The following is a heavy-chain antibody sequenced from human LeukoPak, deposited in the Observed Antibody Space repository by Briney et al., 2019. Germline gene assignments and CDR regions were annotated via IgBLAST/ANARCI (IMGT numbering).Heavy chain of an antibody. CDR3: ARDSPYGTAGY. Sequence: YPGGSLRLSCAASGFTFSNYEMNWVRQAPGKGLEWVSSISSSSSYIYYADSVKGRFTISRDNTKNSLYLQMNSLRAEDTAVYYCARDSPYGTAGYWGQGTLVTVSS. D-gene: IGHD2-8*02. J-gene: IGHJ4*02. V-gene: IGHV3-21*01. CDR2: ISSSSSYI. CDR1: GFTFSNYE.